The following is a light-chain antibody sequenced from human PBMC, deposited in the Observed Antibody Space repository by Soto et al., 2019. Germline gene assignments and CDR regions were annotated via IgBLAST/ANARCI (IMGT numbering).Light chain of an antibody. CDR1: SSDVGGYNY. J-gene: IGLJ3*02. Sequence: QSVLTQPASVSGSPGQSITISCTGTSSDVGGYNYVSWYQHHPGKAPKLMIYDVTNRPSGVSHRFSGSKSGNTASLTISGLQAEDEADYYCTSYTTSSPYLVFGGGTKLTVL. V-gene: IGLV2-14*03. CDR3: TSYTTSSPYLV. CDR2: DVT.